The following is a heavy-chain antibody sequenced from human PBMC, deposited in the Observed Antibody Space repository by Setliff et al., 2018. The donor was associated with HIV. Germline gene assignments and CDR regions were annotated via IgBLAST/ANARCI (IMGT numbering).Heavy chain of an antibody. J-gene: IGHJ6*03. D-gene: IGHD3-10*01. CDR1: GFTFSSYS. Sequence: PGGSLRLSCAASGFTFSSYSMNWVRQAPGKGLEWVSSISSSSTSIYYADSVKGRFTISRDNAKKSLYLQMNSLKTEDTAVYYCARGRLLWSGSYYYYYMDVWGKGTTVTVSS. V-gene: IGHV3-21*04. CDR2: ISSSSTSI. CDR3: ARGRLLWSGSYYYYYMDV.